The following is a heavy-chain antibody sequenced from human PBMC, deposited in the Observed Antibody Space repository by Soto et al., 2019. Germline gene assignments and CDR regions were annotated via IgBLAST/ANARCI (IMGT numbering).Heavy chain of an antibody. CDR3: ARDEVGATTFLAY. Sequence: SETLSLTCAVSGGSISSSNWWSWVRQPPGKGLEWIGEIYHSGSTNYNPSLKSRVTISVDKSKNQFSLKLSSVTAADTAVYYCARDEVGATTFLAYWGQGTLVTVSS. CDR1: GGSISSSNW. J-gene: IGHJ4*02. CDR2: IYHSGST. V-gene: IGHV4-4*02. D-gene: IGHD1-26*01.